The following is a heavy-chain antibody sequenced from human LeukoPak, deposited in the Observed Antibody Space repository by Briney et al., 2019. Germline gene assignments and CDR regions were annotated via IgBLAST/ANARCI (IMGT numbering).Heavy chain of an antibody. CDR2: ISAYNGNT. V-gene: IGHV1-18*01. CDR3: ARDLGSSSPSTSNAFDI. D-gene: IGHD6-13*01. CDR1: GYTFTSYG. Sequence: ASVKVSCKASGYTFTSYGISWVRQAPGQGLEWMGWISAYNGNTNYAQKLQGRVTMTTDTSTSTAYMELRSLRSDDTAVYYCARDLGSSSPSTSNAFDIWGQGTMVTVSS. J-gene: IGHJ3*02.